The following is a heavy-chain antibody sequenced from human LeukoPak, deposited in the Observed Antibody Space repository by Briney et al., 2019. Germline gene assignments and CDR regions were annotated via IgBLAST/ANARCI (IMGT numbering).Heavy chain of an antibody. CDR1: GFTFSDYY. V-gene: IGHV3-11*01. Sequence: GGSLRLSCVASGFTFSDYYMIWIRQAPGKGLECVSYISSSGGTIYYADSVKGRFTISRDNAKNSLYLQMNSLRAEDTAVYYCARDREPTDAFDIWGQGTMVTVSS. CDR2: ISSSGGTI. J-gene: IGHJ3*02. D-gene: IGHD1-26*01. CDR3: ARDREPTDAFDI.